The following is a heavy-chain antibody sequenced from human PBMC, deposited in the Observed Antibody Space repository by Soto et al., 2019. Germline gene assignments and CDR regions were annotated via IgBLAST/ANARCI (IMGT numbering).Heavy chain of an antibody. D-gene: IGHD1-26*01. CDR2: ISGYNGNT. CDR1: GYTLHNYG. V-gene: IGHV1-18*01. J-gene: IGHJ4*02. CDR3: ARGSESFDL. Sequence: QVLLMQSGPEVKKPGASVKVSCKASGYTLHNYGISWVRQVPGQGLEWMGWISGYNGNTNYAPKIQGRVTVTRDTSTATAYMVLRSLRSDDTAIYYCARGSESFDLWGQGTLVTVSS.